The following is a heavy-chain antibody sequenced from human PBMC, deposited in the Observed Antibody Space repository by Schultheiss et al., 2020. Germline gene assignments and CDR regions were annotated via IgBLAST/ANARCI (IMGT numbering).Heavy chain of an antibody. D-gene: IGHD6-19*01. Sequence: GGSLRLSCSASGFTFSTSGMNWFRKAPGKGLEWVSYISSSSGGIFYADSVKGRFAISRDNAQNSLYLQMNSLRAEDTAVYYCAKDLNRWLAYYYYGMDVWGQGTTVTVSS. CDR1: GFTFSTSG. CDR3: AKDLNRWLAYYYYGMDV. J-gene: IGHJ6*02. V-gene: IGHV3-48*01. CDR2: ISSSSGGI.